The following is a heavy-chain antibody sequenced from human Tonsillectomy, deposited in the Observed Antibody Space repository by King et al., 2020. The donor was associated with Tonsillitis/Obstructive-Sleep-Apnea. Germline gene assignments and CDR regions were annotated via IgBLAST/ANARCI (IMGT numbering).Heavy chain of an antibody. V-gene: IGHV5-10-1*03. J-gene: IGHJ4*02. Sequence: QLVQSGAEVKKPGESLRISCRGSGYSFTSYWITWVRQMPGKGLEWMGRIDPMASNTNYSPSFQGHVTISADKSISTAYLQWSSLKASDSAMYYCARGVVGGGGYVDYWGQGTLVTVSS. CDR3: ARGVVGGGGYVDY. D-gene: IGHD1-26*01. CDR1: GYSFTSYW. CDR2: IDPMASNT.